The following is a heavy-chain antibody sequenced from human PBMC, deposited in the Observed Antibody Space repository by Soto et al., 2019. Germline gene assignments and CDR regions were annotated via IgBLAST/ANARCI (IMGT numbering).Heavy chain of an antibody. CDR2: INAGNGNT. CDR3: ARSIVGVTALDY. CDR1: GYTFTSYA. V-gene: IGHV1-3*05. J-gene: IGHJ4*02. Sequence: QVQLVQSGAEEKKPGASVKVSCKASGYTFTSYAMHLVRQAPGQRLEWMGWINAGNGNTKYSQKFQGRVTITRNTSAHTAYMELRSLRSEDTAVYYCARSIVGVTALDYWGQGTLVTVSS. D-gene: IGHD2-21*02.